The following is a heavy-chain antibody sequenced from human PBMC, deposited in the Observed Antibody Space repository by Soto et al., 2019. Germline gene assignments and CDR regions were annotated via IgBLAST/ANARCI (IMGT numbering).Heavy chain of an antibody. D-gene: IGHD4-4*01. Sequence: QVQLVQSGAEVKKPGCSVKVSCKASGGTFSNYAISWVRQAPGRGLEWMGGIIPIFGTADYAQKFQGRVTITADESTSTAYRELSSLRSEDTAVYYCARDGGIYDYSPFDYWGQGTLVTVSS. CDR1: GGTFSNYA. CDR2: IIPIFGTA. V-gene: IGHV1-69*12. CDR3: ARDGGIYDYSPFDY. J-gene: IGHJ4*02.